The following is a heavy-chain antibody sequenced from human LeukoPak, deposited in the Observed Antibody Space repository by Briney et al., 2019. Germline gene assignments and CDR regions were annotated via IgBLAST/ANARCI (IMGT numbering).Heavy chain of an antibody. D-gene: IGHD6-6*01. CDR3: ARDRGAARTYYYGMDV. V-gene: IGHV3-66*01. J-gene: IGHJ6*02. CDR2: IYSGCST. Sequence: GASLKLSCAASGFTVSSNYMSWVRQAPGKGLEWVAVIYSGCSTYYADHVKGRFTISRDNSKNRPYLQMNSLRGEDTAVYYCARDRGAARTYYYGMDVWGQGTTVTVSS. CDR1: GFTVSSNY.